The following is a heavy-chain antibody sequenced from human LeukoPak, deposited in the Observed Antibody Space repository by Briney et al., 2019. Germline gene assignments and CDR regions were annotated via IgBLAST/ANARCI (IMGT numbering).Heavy chain of an antibody. CDR2: VSYDGSNK. J-gene: IGHJ6*03. D-gene: IGHD2/OR15-2a*01. CDR3: ATTQSSLYYYYYYMDV. Sequence: PGGSLRLSCAASGFTFSRYAMHWVRQAPGKGLEWVAVVSYDGSNKYYADSVKGRFTISRDNSKNTLYLQMNSLRAEDKALYYCATTQSSLYYYYYYMDVWGKGTTVTVSS. V-gene: IGHV3-30-3*01. CDR1: GFTFSRYA.